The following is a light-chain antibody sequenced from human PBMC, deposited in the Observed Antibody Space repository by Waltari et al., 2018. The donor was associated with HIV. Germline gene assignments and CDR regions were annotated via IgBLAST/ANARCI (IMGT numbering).Light chain of an antibody. CDR3: SSSAGTNDFFVL. CDR1: HSDLVTSEF. CDR2: EVN. Sequence: QSALTQPPSASGSPGQSVTISCSGTHSDLVTSEFLARYQQHPGKPPKLIISEVNKRPSGVPNRFSGSKSGNTASLTVSGLQAEDEADYYCSSSAGTNDFFVLFGGGTKLTVL. V-gene: IGLV2-8*01. J-gene: IGLJ2*01.